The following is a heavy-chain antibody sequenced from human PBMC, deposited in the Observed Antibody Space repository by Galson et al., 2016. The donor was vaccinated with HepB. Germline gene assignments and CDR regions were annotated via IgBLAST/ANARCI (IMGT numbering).Heavy chain of an antibody. V-gene: IGHV2-5*02. J-gene: IGHJ6*02. CDR3: AHFYYGMDV. Sequence: PALVKPTQTLTLTCTFSGFSLTTSGVGVGWIRQPPGRALEWLTLIFWDDDKRYNPSLKSRLTIAKDTSKNQVVLRMANVDPVDTATYYCAHFYYGMDVWGQGTTVTVS. CDR2: IFWDDDK. CDR1: GFSLTTSGVG.